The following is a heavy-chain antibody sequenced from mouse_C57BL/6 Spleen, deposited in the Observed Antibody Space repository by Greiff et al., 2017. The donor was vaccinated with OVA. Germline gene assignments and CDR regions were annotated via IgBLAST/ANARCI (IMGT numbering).Heavy chain of an antibody. Sequence: QVQLKQSGAELVRPGTSVKVSCKASGYAFTNYLIEWVKQRPGQGLEWIGVINPGSGGTNYNEKFKGKATLTADKSSSTAYMQLSSLTSEDSAVYFCARGGYSSYYYAMDYWGQGTSVTVSS. CDR3: ARGGYSSYYYAMDY. J-gene: IGHJ4*01. CDR2: INPGSGGT. V-gene: IGHV1-54*01. D-gene: IGHD1-1*01. CDR1: GYAFTNYL.